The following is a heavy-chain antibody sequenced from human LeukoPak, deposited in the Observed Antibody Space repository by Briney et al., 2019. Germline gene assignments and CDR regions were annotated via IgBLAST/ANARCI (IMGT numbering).Heavy chain of an antibody. CDR3: AKRPVIDPKSITGTKWTLDS. J-gene: IGHJ4*02. V-gene: IGHV3-23*01. CDR2: INGPGHNT. D-gene: IGHD1-7*01. Sequence: PGGSLRLSCAASGFTFTTSVMGWVRQAPGRGLEWVSAINGPGHNTYYADSVKGRFTISRDNSKNTLYLQMNSLRVEDTAVYYCAKRPVIDPKSITGTKWTLDSWGQGTLVTVSS. CDR1: GFTFTTSV.